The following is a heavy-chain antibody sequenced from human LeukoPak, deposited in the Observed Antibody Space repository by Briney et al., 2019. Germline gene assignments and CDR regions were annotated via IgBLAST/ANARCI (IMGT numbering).Heavy chain of an antibody. CDR2: TYYRSKWNN. J-gene: IGHJ6*02. V-gene: IGHV6-1*01. CDR3: ARSRAGSSYYYGMDV. CDR1: GDSVSSNSAA. Sequence: SQTLSLTCAISGDSVSSNSAAWNWIRQSPSRGLEWLGRTYYRSKWNNDYAVSVKSPITINSDTSKNQFSLQLNSVTPEYKAVDYCARSRAGSSYYYGMDVWGQGTTVTVSS. D-gene: IGHD6-13*01.